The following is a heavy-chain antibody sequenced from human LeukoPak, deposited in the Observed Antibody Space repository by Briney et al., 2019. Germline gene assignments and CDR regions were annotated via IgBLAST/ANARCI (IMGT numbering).Heavy chain of an antibody. J-gene: IGHJ4*02. CDR1: GYTFTGYY. D-gene: IGHD6-6*01. Sequence: ASVKVSCKASGYTFTGYYMHRVRQAPGQGLEWMGWINPNSGGTNYAQKFQGRVTMTRDTSISTAYMELSRLRSDDTAVYYCARGPVWYSSSTGNWGQGTLVTVSS. CDR2: INPNSGGT. V-gene: IGHV1-2*02. CDR3: ARGPVWYSSSTGN.